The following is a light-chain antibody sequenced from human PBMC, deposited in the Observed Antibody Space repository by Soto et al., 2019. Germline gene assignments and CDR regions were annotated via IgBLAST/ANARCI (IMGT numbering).Light chain of an antibody. CDR1: SSDVGRYNY. J-gene: IGLJ3*02. Sequence: QAVVTQPASVSGSPGQSITISCTGTSSDVGRYNYVSWYQQHPGKAPKLMIYLVTNRPSGVSNRFSGSKSGNTASLTISGLQAEDEADYYCSSYTNTDTLMVFGGGTQLTVL. CDR3: SSYTNTDTLMV. CDR2: LVT. V-gene: IGLV2-14*01.